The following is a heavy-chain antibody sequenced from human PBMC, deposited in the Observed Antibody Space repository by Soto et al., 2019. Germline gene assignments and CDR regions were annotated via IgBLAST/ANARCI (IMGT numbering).Heavy chain of an antibody. CDR1: GYKFVDYY. CDR3: ARFSPSSWYNY. CDR2: INPDNGGS. Sequence: RASVKVSCKASGYKFVDYYIHWVRQAPGQGLEYMGWINPDNGGSNTAQTFQDRVTLTRDTSISTVYMEVTSLTSDDSAVYYCARFSPSSWYNYWGQGTLVTVSS. V-gene: IGHV1-2*02. D-gene: IGHD6-13*01. J-gene: IGHJ4*02.